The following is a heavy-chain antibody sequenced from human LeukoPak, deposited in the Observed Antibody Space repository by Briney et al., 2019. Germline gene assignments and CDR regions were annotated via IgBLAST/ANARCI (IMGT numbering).Heavy chain of an antibody. Sequence: ASVKVSCKASGYTFTSYGISWVRQAPGQGLEWMGWISAYNGNTNYAQKLQGRVTMTTDTSTSTAYMELRSLRSDDTAVYYCARERVLRYLDWILVHPPEVYGMDVWGQGTTVTVSS. D-gene: IGHD3-9*01. J-gene: IGHJ6*02. CDR2: ISAYNGNT. CDR3: ARERVLRYLDWILVHPPEVYGMDV. CDR1: GYTFTSYG. V-gene: IGHV1-18*01.